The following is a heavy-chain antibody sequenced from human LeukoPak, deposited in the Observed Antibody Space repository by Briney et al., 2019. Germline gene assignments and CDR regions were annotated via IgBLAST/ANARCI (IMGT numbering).Heavy chain of an antibody. CDR1: GYTFTGYY. Sequence: GASVKVSCKASGYTFTGYYMHWVRQAPGQGLEWMGWINPNSGGTNYAQKFQGRVTMTRDTSISTAYMELSRLRSDDTAVYYCARGSALYYYYGMDVWGQGTTVTVSS. V-gene: IGHV1-2*02. J-gene: IGHJ6*02. CDR2: INPNSGGT. CDR3: ARGSALYYYYGMDV.